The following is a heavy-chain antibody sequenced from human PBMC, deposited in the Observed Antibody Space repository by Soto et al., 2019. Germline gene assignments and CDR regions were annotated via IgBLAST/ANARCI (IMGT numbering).Heavy chain of an antibody. J-gene: IGHJ4*02. CDR3: VKVLEVPAAMVRGGFDY. CDR1: GFTFSSYA. V-gene: IGHV3-23*01. CDR2: ISGSGGST. D-gene: IGHD2-2*01. Sequence: EVQLLESGGGLVQPGGSLRLSCAASGFTFSSYAMSWVRQAPGKGLEWVSAISGSGGSTYYADSVKGRFTISRDNSKNTLYLQMNSLRAEDTAVYYCVKVLEVPAAMVRGGFDYWGQGTLVTVSS.